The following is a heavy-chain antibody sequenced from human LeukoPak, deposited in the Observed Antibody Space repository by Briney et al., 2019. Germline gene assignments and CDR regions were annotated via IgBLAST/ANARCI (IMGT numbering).Heavy chain of an antibody. CDR3: ARDYGEALDI. CDR1: GGSISSGSYY. D-gene: IGHD4-17*01. V-gene: IGHV4-61*02. J-gene: IGHJ3*02. CDR2: IYTSGST. Sequence: SETLSLTCTVSGGSISSGSYYWSWIRQPAGKGLEWIGRIYTSGSTNYNPSLKSRVTISVDTSKNQFSLKLSSVTAADTAVYYCARDYGEALDIWGQGTMVTVSS.